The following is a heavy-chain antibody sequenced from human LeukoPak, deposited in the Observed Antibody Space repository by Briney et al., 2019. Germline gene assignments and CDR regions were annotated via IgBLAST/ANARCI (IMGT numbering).Heavy chain of an antibody. J-gene: IGHJ4*02. CDR3: ARHGSHYDFWSGEFDY. CDR1: GGSFSGYY. CDR2: INHSGST. D-gene: IGHD3-3*01. V-gene: IGHV4-34*01. Sequence: PSETLSLTCAVYGGSFSGYYWSWIRQPPGKGLEWIGEINHSGSTNYNPSLKSRVTISVDTSKNQLSLKLSSVTAADTAVYYCARHGSHYDFWSGEFDYWGQGTLVTVSS.